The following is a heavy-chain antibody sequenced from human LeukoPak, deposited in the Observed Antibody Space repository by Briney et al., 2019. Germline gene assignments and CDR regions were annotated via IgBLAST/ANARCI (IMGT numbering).Heavy chain of an antibody. J-gene: IGHJ6*03. CDR3: ARGGGNLYYYYYMDV. D-gene: IGHD4-23*01. CDR2: MNPNSGNT. Sequence: ASVKVSCKASGYTFTSYDINWVRQATGQGLEWMGWMNPNSGNTGYAQKFQGRVTITRNTSISTAYMELSSLRSEDTAVYYCARGGGNLYYYYYMDVWGKGTTVTVPS. V-gene: IGHV1-8*03. CDR1: GYTFTSYD.